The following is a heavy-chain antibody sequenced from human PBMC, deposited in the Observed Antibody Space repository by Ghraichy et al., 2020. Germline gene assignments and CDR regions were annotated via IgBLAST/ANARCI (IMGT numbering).Heavy chain of an antibody. CDR1: GGSISSSSYY. CDR2: IYYSGST. Sequence: ETLSLTCTVSGGSISSSSYYWGWIRQPPGKGLEWIGTIYYSGSTYYNPSLKSRVTISVDTSKNQFSLKLSSVTATDTAVYYCADNGFGWRDAFDVWGQGTMVSVSS. J-gene: IGHJ3*01. CDR3: ADNGFGWRDAFDV. V-gene: IGHV4-39*01. D-gene: IGHD5-24*01.